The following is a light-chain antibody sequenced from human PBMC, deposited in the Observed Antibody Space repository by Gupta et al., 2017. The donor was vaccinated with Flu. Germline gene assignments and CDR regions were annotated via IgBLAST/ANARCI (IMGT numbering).Light chain of an antibody. CDR1: QSVNNNY. V-gene: IGKV3-20*01. CDR3: QQYGRSPRT. Sequence: EIVLTQSPGTLSLSLGERATLSCRASQSVNNNYVAWYQQRPGQAPRLLFYAASTRATGIPDRFSGSGSGTDFTLTISGLEPEDFAVYYCQQYGRSPRTFGQGTKVEIK. CDR2: AAS. J-gene: IGKJ1*01.